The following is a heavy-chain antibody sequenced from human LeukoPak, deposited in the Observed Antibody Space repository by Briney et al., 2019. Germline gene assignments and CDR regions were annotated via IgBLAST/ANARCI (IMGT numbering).Heavy chain of an antibody. CDR1: KYTLTELS. D-gene: IGHD1-26*01. CDR3: ATEDFDGIVGPIDSFDV. CDR2: FDPEHGKT. V-gene: IGHV1-24*01. Sequence: ASVKVSCKVSKYTLTELSMHWVRQAPGKGLEWMGGFDPEHGKTVYAQTFQGRVTMTEDTSTGTAYMELGSLRSEDTAVYYCATEDFDGIVGPIDSFDVWGQGTMVTVSS. J-gene: IGHJ3*01.